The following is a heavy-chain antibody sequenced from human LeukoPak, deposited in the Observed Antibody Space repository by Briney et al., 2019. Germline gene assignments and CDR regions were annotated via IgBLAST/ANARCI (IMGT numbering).Heavy chain of an antibody. J-gene: IGHJ5*02. CDR2: ISGSGGST. D-gene: IGHD3-16*01. Sequence: GGSLRLSCAASGFTFSSYAMSWVRQAPGKGLEWVSAISGSGGSTYYADSVKGRFTISRDNSKNTLYLQMNSLRAEDTAVYYCAKDLSRYDYVWGSHRPNWFDPWGQGTLVTVSS. CDR1: GFTFSSYA. CDR3: AKDLSRYDYVWGSHRPNWFDP. V-gene: IGHV3-23*01.